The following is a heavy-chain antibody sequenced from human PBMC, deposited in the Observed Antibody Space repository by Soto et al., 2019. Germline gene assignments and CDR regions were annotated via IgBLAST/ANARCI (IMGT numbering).Heavy chain of an antibody. CDR2: INPNSGGT. CDR1: GYTFTGYY. Sequence: ASVKVSCKASGYTFTGYYMHWVRQAPGQGLEWMGWINPNSGGTNYAQKFQGRVTMTRDTSISTAYMVLSRLRSDDTAVYYCAKLMTTFPSFDYWGQGTLVTVSS. CDR3: AKLMTTFPSFDY. D-gene: IGHD3-16*01. V-gene: IGHV1-2*02. J-gene: IGHJ4*02.